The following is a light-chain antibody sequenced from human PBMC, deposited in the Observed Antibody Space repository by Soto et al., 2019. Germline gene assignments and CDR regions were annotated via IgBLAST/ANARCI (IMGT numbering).Light chain of an antibody. CDR3: QQYKNWPPFT. J-gene: IGKJ5*01. CDR1: QSISRR. CDR2: GAS. Sequence: EIVMTQSPATLSVSPGERATLSCRASQSISRRLAWYQQKPGQAPRLLIYGASTRATGIPARFSGSGSETEFTLTISSLQSEEFAVYYCQQYKNWPPFTFGQGTRLEIK. V-gene: IGKV3-15*01.